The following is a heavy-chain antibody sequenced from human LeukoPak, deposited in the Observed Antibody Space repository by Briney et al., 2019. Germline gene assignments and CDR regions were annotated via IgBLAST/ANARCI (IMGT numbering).Heavy chain of an antibody. D-gene: IGHD3-22*01. CDR3: ARDARDSSGYYDWFDP. J-gene: IGHJ5*02. V-gene: IGHV3-21*01. Sequence: GGSLRLSCAASGFTFSSYSMNXVRQAPGKGXXXXXXXSGSSSYIYYADSVKGRFTISRDNAKNSLYLQMNSLRAEDTAVYYCARDARDSSGYYDWFDPWGQGTLVTVSS. CDR1: GFTFSSYS. CDR2: XSGSSSYI.